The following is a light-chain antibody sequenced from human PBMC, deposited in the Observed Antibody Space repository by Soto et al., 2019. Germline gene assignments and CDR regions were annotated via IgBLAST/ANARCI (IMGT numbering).Light chain of an antibody. V-gene: IGKV3-20*01. CDR2: GAS. Sequence: EIVLTQSPGTLSLSPGERATLSCRASQSVNSFLAWFQQKPGQAPRLLIYGASSRATGVPDRFSGSGSETDFTLTITILEPEDFAVYYCHHYVGSPWTFGQGTKVENK. CDR1: QSVNSF. J-gene: IGKJ1*01. CDR3: HHYVGSPWT.